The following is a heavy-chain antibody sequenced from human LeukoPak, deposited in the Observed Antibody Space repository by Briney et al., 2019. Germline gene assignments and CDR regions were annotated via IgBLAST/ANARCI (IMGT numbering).Heavy chain of an antibody. CDR1: GYTFTGYY. CDR2: INPNSGGT. Sequence: ASVKVSYKASGYTFTGYYMHWVRQAPGQGLEWMGWINPNSGGTNYAQKFQGRVTMTRDTSISTAYMELSRLRSDDTAVYYCARDSSRTVTTDYWGQGTLVTVSS. D-gene: IGHD4-17*01. CDR3: ARDSSRTVTTDY. J-gene: IGHJ4*02. V-gene: IGHV1-2*02.